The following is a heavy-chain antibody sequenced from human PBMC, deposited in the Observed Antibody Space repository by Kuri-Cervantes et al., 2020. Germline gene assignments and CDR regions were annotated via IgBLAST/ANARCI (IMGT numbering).Heavy chain of an antibody. CDR3: ARDPYLGTPQRHQFYMDV. CDR2: ISGSGGST. D-gene: IGHD7-27*01. CDR1: GFTFSSYA. Sequence: GGSLRLSCAASGFTFSSYAMSWVRQAPGKGLEWVSAISGSGGSTYYADSVKGRFTISRDNSKNTLCLQMNSLRAEDTAVYYCARDPYLGTPQRHQFYMDVWGKGTTVTVSS. V-gene: IGHV3-23*01. J-gene: IGHJ6*03.